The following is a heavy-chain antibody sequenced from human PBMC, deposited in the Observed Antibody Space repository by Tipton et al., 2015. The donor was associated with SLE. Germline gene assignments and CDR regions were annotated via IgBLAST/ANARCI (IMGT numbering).Heavy chain of an antibody. J-gene: IGHJ3*02. CDR3: ARGNYYYGSAAFDI. CDR1: GGSISSYY. V-gene: IGHV4-59*01. CDR2: IYYSGST. D-gene: IGHD3-10*01. Sequence: TLSLTCTVSGGSISSYYWSWIRQPPGKGLEWIGYIYYSGSTNYNPSLKSRVTISVDTSKNQFSLKLSSVTAADTAVYYCARGNYYYGSAAFDIWGQGTMATVSS.